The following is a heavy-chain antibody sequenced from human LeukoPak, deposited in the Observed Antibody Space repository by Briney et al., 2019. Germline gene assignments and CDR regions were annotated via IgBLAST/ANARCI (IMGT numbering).Heavy chain of an antibody. CDR3: ASRDGSGSYYRYFDY. V-gene: IGHV3-7*03. J-gene: IGHJ4*02. D-gene: IGHD3-10*01. CDR2: IKQDGSEK. Sequence: GGSLRLSCAASGFTSSSYWMSWVRQAPGKGLEWVANIKQDGSEKYYVDSVKGRFTISRDNAKNSLYLQMNSLRAEDTAVYYCASRDGSGSYYRYFDYWGQGTLVTVSS. CDR1: GFTSSSYW.